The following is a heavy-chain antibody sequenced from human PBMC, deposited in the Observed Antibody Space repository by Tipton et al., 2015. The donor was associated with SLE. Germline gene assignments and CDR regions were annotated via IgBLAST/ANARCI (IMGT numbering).Heavy chain of an antibody. V-gene: IGHV4-39*07. CDR3: ARTTAGFDF. CDR1: GASISSSNYY. CDR2: IIYSGNT. J-gene: IGHJ4*02. D-gene: IGHD1-1*01. Sequence: TLSLTCAVSGASISSSNYYWGWVRQPPGKGLEWIASIIYSGNTYYNPSLKSRVTISVDTAKNQFSLNLSSVTAADTALYYCARTTAGFDFWGQGMLVTVSS.